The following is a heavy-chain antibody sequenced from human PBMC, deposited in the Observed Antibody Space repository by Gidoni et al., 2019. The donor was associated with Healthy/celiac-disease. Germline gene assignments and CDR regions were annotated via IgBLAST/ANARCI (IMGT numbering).Heavy chain of an antibody. D-gene: IGHD4-4*01. V-gene: IGHV4-38-2*01. CDR1: GYSISSGYY. CDR3: AGRDYSNYYYYGMDV. Sequence: QVQLQESGPGLVKPSETLSLTCAVSGYSISSGYYWGWIRQPPGKGLEWIGSIYHSGSTYYNPSLKSRVTISVDTSKNQFSLKLSSVTAADTAVYYCAGRDYSNYYYYGMDVWGQGTTVTVSS. J-gene: IGHJ6*02. CDR2: IYHSGST.